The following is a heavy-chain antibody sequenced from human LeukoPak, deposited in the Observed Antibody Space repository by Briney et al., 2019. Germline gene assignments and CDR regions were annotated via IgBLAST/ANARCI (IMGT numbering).Heavy chain of an antibody. D-gene: IGHD3-10*01. CDR3: ARMPYYGSGSYYNK. CDR2: IYTSGST. V-gene: IGHV4-4*07. J-gene: IGHJ4*02. Sequence: SETLSLTCTVSGGSISSYYWSWLRQPAGKGLEWIGRIYTSGSTNYNPSLKSRVTMSVDTSKNQFSLKLSSVTAADTAVYYCARMPYYGSGSYYNKWGQGTLVTVSS. CDR1: GGSISSYY.